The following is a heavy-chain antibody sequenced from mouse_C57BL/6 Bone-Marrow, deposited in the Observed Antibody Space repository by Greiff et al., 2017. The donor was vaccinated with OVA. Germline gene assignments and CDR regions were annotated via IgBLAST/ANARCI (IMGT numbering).Heavy chain of an antibody. CDR3: ARRIRFAY. J-gene: IGHJ3*01. Sequence: QVTLKESGAELARPGASVKLSCKASGYTFTSYGISWVKQRTGQGLEWIGEIYPRSGNTYYNEKFKGKATLTADKSSSTAYMELRSLTSEDSAVYFCARRIRFAYWGQGTLVTVSA. CDR2: IYPRSGNT. V-gene: IGHV1-81*01. CDR1: GYTFTSYG.